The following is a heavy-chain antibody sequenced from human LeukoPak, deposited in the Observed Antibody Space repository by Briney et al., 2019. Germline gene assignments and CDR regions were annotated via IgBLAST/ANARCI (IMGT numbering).Heavy chain of an antibody. J-gene: IGHJ4*02. V-gene: IGHV4-39*01. CDR1: GGAISNDNFY. CDR2: INYSGTT. Sequence: PSETLSLTCTVSGGAISNDNFYWGWIRQPPGKGLEWIGSINYSGTTYYNPSLRSRVTISVDTSKTQFSLKLNSVTAADTAVYYCARLPDYWGQGTLVTVSS. CDR3: ARLPDY.